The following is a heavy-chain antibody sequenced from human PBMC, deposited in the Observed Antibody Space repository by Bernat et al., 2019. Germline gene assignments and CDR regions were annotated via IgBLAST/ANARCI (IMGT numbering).Heavy chain of an antibody. Sequence: QVQLVESGGGAVQPGRSLRLSCAASGFTFSSYAMHWVRQAPGKGLEWVAVISYDGSNKYYADSVKGRFTISRDNSKNTLYLQMNSLRAEDTAVYYCARATVLPYGSGTFGAFDIWGQGTMVTVSS. CDR1: GFTFSSYA. CDR3: ARATVLPYGSGTFGAFDI. V-gene: IGHV3-30-3*01. D-gene: IGHD3-10*01. CDR2: ISYDGSNK. J-gene: IGHJ3*02.